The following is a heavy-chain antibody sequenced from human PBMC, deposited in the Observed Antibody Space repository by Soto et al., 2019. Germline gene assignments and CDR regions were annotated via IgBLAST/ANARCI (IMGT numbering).Heavy chain of an antibody. V-gene: IGHV4-34*02. CDR1: GGSFSGYY. CDR3: ARVQWFGMDGRY. CDR2: INHSGST. D-gene: IGHD3-10*01. J-gene: IGHJ4*02. Sequence: QVQLQQWGAGLLKPSETLSLTCAVYGGSFSGYYWSWIRQPPGKGLEWIGEINHSGSTIYNPSLESRVTISVDTSKNQFSPKLSSVTAADTAVYYCARVQWFGMDGRYWGQGTLVTVSS.